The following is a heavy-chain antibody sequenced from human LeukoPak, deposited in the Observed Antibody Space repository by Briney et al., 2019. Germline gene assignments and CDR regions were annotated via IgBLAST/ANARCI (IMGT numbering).Heavy chain of an antibody. V-gene: IGHV4-39*07. Sequence: SETLSLTCTVSGGSISSSSYYWGWIRQPPGKGLEWIRSIYYSGSTYYNPSLKSRVTISVDTSKNQFSLKLSSVTAADTAVYYCAREGYYGSGSVDAFDIWGQGTMVTVSS. CDR1: GGSISSSSYY. D-gene: IGHD3-10*01. J-gene: IGHJ3*02. CDR3: AREGYYGSGSVDAFDI. CDR2: IYYSGST.